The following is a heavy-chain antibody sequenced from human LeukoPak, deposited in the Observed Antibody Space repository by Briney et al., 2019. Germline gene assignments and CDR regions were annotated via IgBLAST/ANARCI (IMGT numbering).Heavy chain of an antibody. D-gene: IGHD3-10*01. J-gene: IGHJ6*02. CDR3: ARNLRPGSSYGYYYGMDV. CDR2: IYTSGST. Sequence: SQTLSLTYTVSGGSISSGSYYWSWIRQPAGKGLEWIGRIYTSGSTNYNPSLKSRVTISVDTSKNQFSLKLSSVTAADTAVYYCARNLRPGSSYGYYYGMDVWGQGTTVTVSS. CDR1: GGSISSGSYY. V-gene: IGHV4-61*02.